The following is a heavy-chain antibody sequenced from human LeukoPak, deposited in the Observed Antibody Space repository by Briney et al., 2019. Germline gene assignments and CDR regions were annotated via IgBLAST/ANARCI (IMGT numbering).Heavy chain of an antibody. CDR2: ISGSGGST. CDR3: AKDQHVVVTAIFDY. V-gene: IGHV3-23*01. CDR1: GFTFSSYA. J-gene: IGHJ4*02. Sequence: GGSLRLSCAASGFTFSSYAMSWVRQAPGKGLEWVSAISGSGGSTYYADSVKGRFTISRDNSKNTLYLQMNSLRAEDTAVYDCAKDQHVVVTAIFDYWGQGTLVTVSS. D-gene: IGHD2-21*02.